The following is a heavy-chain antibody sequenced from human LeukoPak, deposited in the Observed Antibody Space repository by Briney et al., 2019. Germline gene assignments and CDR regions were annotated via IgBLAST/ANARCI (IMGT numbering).Heavy chain of an antibody. CDR1: GFTFSDYY. J-gene: IGHJ3*02. CDR2: ISGSGSTI. D-gene: IGHD3-10*01. V-gene: IGHV3-11*01. Sequence: PGGSLRLSCAASGFTFSDYYMSLIRQAPGKGLEWVSYISGSGSTIYYADSVKGRFTISRDNAKNSLYLQMNSLRAEDTAVYYCARGSGAFDIWGQGTMATVSS. CDR3: ARGSGAFDI.